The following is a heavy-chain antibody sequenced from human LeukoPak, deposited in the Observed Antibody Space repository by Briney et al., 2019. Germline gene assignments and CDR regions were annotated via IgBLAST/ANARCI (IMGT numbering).Heavy chain of an antibody. CDR2: IGSSGTTR. Sequence: GGSLRLSCAVSGFPFSIYEMNWVRQAPGKGLEWVSNIGSSGTTRYYADSVKGRFSISRDNAKNSLYLQVNSLRVEDTGVYYCALLAVASDFDYWGQGALVTVSS. J-gene: IGHJ4*02. V-gene: IGHV3-48*03. CDR3: ALLAVASDFDY. D-gene: IGHD6-19*01. CDR1: GFPFSIYE.